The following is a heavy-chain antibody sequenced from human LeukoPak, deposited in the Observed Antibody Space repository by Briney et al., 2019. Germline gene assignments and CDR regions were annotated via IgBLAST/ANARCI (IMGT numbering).Heavy chain of an antibody. Sequence: GTSVKVSCKASGFTFHTSAMQWVGPARGQRLEWIGWIVLGSGNTVYSHKFHDRVIITRDMSTSTVYMELDSLGSEDTAVYYCAAQRGASLHDFWSTRLFDPWGQGTLVTVS. J-gene: IGHJ5*02. D-gene: IGHD3-3*01. CDR3: AAQRGASLHDFWSTRLFDP. CDR1: GFTFHTSA. V-gene: IGHV1-58*02. CDR2: IVLGSGNT.